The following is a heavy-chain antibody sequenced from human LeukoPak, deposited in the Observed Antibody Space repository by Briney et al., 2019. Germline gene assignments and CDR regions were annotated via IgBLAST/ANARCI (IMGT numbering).Heavy chain of an antibody. J-gene: IGHJ4*02. Sequence: VASVKVSCKASGYTFTGYYMHWVRQAPGQGLEWMGRINPNSGDTNYAQKFQGRVTMTRDTSISTAYMELSRLRSDDTAVYYCARRYCSGGSCYLFDYWGQGTLVTVSS. CDR1: GYTFTGYY. V-gene: IGHV1-2*06. CDR2: INPNSGDT. CDR3: ARRYCSGGSCYLFDY. D-gene: IGHD2-15*01.